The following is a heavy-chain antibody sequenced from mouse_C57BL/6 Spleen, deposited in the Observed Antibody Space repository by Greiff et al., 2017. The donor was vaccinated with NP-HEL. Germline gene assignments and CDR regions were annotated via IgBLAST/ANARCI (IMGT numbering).Heavy chain of an antibody. CDR1: GFTFSSYA. J-gene: IGHJ3*01. CDR3: ARDPGDYHGGFAY. V-gene: IGHV5-4*01. Sequence: EVHLVESGGGLVKPGGSLKLSCAASGFTFSSYAMSWVRQTPEKRLEWVATISDGGSYTYYPDNVKGRFTISRDNAKNNLYLQMSHLKSEDTAMYYWARDPGDYHGGFAYWGQGTLVTVSA. D-gene: IGHD1-1*01. CDR2: ISDGGSYT.